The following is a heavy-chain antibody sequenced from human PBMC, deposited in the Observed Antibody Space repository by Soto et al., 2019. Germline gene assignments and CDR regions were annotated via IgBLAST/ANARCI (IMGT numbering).Heavy chain of an antibody. J-gene: IGHJ6*02. Sequence: ASVKVSCKASGYTFSGYSITWVRQAPGQGLEWMGRISGYNGNTNYARTLRGRLTLTTDTSTSTAYMELRSLTSDDAAVYYCARDVFCGGAPACPDMDVWGQGTTVTVSS. CDR1: GYTFSGYS. CDR2: ISGYNGNT. D-gene: IGHD2-21*01. CDR3: ARDVFCGGAPACPDMDV. V-gene: IGHV1-18*04.